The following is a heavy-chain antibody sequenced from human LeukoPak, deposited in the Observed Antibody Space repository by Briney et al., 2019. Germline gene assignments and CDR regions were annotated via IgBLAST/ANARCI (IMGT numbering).Heavy chain of an antibody. D-gene: IGHD5-12*01. CDR3: ASEAYSGYGAPDY. Sequence: SQTLSLTCAVSGGSISSGGYSWGWIRQPPGKGLEWIGYIYHSGSTYYNPSLKSRVTISVDRSKNQFSLKLSSVTAADTAVYYCASEAYSGYGAPDYWGQGTLVTVSS. CDR2: IYHSGST. V-gene: IGHV4-30-2*01. J-gene: IGHJ4*02. CDR1: GGSISSGGYS.